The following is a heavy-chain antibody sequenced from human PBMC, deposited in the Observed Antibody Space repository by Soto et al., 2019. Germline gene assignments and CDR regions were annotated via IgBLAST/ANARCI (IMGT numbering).Heavy chain of an antibody. Sequence: PSETLSLTCTVSGGSVSSGSYYWSWIRQHPGRGLEWIGYIYYTGNTYYNPSLKSRVTISVDTSKNQFSLKLSSVTAADTAVYYCARGRSGYIDCYGMDVWGQGTTVTVSS. V-gene: IGHV4-31*03. CDR3: ARGRSGYIDCYGMDV. CDR2: IYYTGNT. D-gene: IGHD3-3*01. CDR1: GGSVSSGSYY. J-gene: IGHJ6*02.